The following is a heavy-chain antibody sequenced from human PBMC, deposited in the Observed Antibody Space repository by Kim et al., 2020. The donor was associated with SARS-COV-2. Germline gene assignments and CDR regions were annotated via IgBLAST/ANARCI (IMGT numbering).Heavy chain of an antibody. J-gene: IGHJ4*02. CDR2: IYYSGST. Sequence: SETLSLTCTVSGGSISSSSYYWGWIRQPPGKGLEWIGSIYYSGSTYYNPSLKSRVTISVDTSKNQFSLKLSSVTAADTAVYYCASDSRYSYGYSHFDYWGQGTLVTVSS. CDR1: GGSISSSSYY. D-gene: IGHD5-18*01. V-gene: IGHV4-39*01. CDR3: ASDSRYSYGYSHFDY.